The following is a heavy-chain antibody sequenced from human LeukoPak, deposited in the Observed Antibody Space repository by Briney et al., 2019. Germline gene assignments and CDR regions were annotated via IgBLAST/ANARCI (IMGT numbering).Heavy chain of an antibody. Sequence: PGGSLRVSCAASEFTFSSYAMSWVRQAPGNGLEWVSSITGSGVTTYYADSVKGRFTVSRDNSKNTLFLQMNSLRVDDTAVYYCARDPGYCSGGSRNSFDYWGQGTLVTVSS. CDR1: EFTFSSYA. V-gene: IGHV3-23*01. J-gene: IGHJ4*02. D-gene: IGHD2-15*01. CDR3: ARDPGYCSGGSRNSFDY. CDR2: ITGSGVTT.